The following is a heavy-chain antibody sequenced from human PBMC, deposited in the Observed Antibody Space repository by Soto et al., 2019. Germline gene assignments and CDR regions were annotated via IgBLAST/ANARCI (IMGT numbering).Heavy chain of an antibody. V-gene: IGHV1-2*04. CDR3: ARTHCSSISCYVGSWDY. CDR1: GYTFTCYD. J-gene: IGHJ4*02. CDR2: ISPNSGDT. Sequence: QVQLVQSGAEVKKPGASVKVSCKASGYTFTCYDMHWVRQAPGQGLEWMGWISPNSGDTNYAQKFQGWVTMTRDTSISTAYMELSRLRSDDTAVYYCARTHCSSISCYVGSWDYWGQGTLVTVSS. D-gene: IGHD2-2*01.